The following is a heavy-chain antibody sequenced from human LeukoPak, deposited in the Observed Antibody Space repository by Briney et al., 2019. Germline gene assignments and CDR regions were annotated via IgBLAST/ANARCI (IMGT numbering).Heavy chain of an antibody. J-gene: IGHJ4*02. V-gene: IGHV3-23*01. CDR1: GFTFSSYA. CDR2: ISGSDGTT. D-gene: IGHD1-26*01. CDR3: AKGSGSYLSPLYYFDY. Sequence: GGSLRLSCAASGFTFSSYAMSWVRQAPGKGLEWVSSISGSDGTTYYADSVKGRFTISRDNSKYTLSLQMNSLRTEDTAVYYCAKGSGSYLSPLYYFDYWGQGTLVTVSS.